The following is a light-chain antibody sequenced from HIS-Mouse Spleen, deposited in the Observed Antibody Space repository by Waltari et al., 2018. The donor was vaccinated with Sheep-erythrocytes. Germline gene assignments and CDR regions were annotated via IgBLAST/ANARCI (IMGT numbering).Light chain of an antibody. CDR1: SSNIGSNT. V-gene: IGLV1-44*01. CDR3: CSYAGSYNHV. Sequence: QSVLTQPPSASGTPGQRVTISCSGSSSNIGSNTVNWYQQLPGTAPKLLIYSNNQRPSGVPDRVSGSKSGTSASLAISGLQSEDEADYYCCSYAGSYNHVFATGTKVTVL. J-gene: IGLJ1*01. CDR2: SNN.